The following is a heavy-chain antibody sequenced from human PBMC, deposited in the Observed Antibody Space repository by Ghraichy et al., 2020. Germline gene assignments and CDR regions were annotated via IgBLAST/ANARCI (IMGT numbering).Heavy chain of an antibody. V-gene: IGHV3-23*01. Sequence: GGSLRLSCAASGFTFSSYAMSWVRQAPGKGLEWVSAISGSGGSTYYADSVKGRFTISRDNSKNTLYLQMNSLRAEDTAVYYCAKLVVVASYPDDAFDIWGQGTMVTVSS. J-gene: IGHJ3*02. CDR1: GFTFSSYA. CDR3: AKLVVVASYPDDAFDI. CDR2: ISGSGGST. D-gene: IGHD2-15*01.